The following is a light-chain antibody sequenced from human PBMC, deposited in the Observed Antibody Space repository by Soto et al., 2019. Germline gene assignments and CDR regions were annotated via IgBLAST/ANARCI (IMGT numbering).Light chain of an antibody. CDR2: AAS. V-gene: IGKV1-6*01. CDR3: LQDYNYPRT. J-gene: IGKJ1*01. CDR1: QGIRND. Sequence: AIQMTQSPSSLFASVGDTVTITCRASQGIRNDLGWYQQKPGKAPNLLIYAASSLQSGVPSRFSGSGSGTDFTLTISSLQPEDFATYYCLQDYNYPRTFGQGTKVDIK.